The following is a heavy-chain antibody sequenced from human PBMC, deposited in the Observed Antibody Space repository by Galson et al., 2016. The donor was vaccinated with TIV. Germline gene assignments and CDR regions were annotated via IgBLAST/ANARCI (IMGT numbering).Heavy chain of an antibody. Sequence: SLRLSCAASGFTFSIFAMTWVRQAPGMGLEWVSAISGGGGSTYYADSVKGRFTISRDNSKNTLFLRMNSLRAEDTAVYYCTKVPSSGFSYYYGLDVWGQGTTVTFSS. CDR1: GFTFSIFA. CDR3: TKVPSSGFSYYYGLDV. J-gene: IGHJ6*02. V-gene: IGHV3-23*01. CDR2: ISGGGGST. D-gene: IGHD3-22*01.